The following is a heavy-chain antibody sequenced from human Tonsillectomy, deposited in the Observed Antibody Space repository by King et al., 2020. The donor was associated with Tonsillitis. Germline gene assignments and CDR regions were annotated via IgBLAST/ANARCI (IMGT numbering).Heavy chain of an antibody. D-gene: IGHD1-26*01. J-gene: IGHJ3*02. CDR2: IYSGGST. CDR1: GFTVSSNY. V-gene: IGHV3-53*01. Sequence: VQLVESGGGLIQPGGSLRLSCAASGFTVSSNYMSWVRQAPGKGLEWVSVIYSGGSTYYADSVKGRFTISRDNSKNTLYLQMNSLRAEDTAVYYCARSIWGATIGAFDIWPRDNGHRLF. CDR3: ARSIWGATIGAFDI.